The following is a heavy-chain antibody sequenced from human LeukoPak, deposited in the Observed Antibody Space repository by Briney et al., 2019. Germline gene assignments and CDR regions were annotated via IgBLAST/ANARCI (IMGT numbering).Heavy chain of an antibody. CDR3: ARAGAYDYVWGSYLDY. CDR2: ISSSGSTI. CDR1: GFTFSDYY. J-gene: IGHJ4*02. D-gene: IGHD3-16*02. Sequence: GGSLRLSCAASGFTFSDYYMSWIRQAPGKGLEWVSYISSSGSTIYYADSVKGRFTISRANAKNSLYLQMNSLRAEATAVYYCARAGAYDYVWGSYLDYWGQGTLVTVSS. V-gene: IGHV3-11*04.